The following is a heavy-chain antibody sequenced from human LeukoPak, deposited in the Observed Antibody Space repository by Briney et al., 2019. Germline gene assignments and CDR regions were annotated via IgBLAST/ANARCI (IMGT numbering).Heavy chain of an antibody. CDR1: GYTFTGYY. CDR3: ATAGGSGWLTDY. V-gene: IGHV1-69*13. CDR2: VIPIFGTA. D-gene: IGHD6-19*01. J-gene: IGHJ4*02. Sequence: SVKVSCKASGYTFTGYYMHWVRQAPGQGLEWMGGVIPIFGTANYAQKFQGRVTITADESTSTAYMELSSLRSEDTAVYYCATAGGSGWLTDYWGQGTLVTVSS.